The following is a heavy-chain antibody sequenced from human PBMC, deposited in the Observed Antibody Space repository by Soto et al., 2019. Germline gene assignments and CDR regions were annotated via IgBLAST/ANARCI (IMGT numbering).Heavy chain of an antibody. CDR3: ATVVTIFGVGGP. J-gene: IGHJ5*02. V-gene: IGHV1-24*01. CDR2: FDPEDGET. Sequence: ASVKVSCKVSGYTLPELSMHWVRQAPGKGLEWMGGFDPEDGETIYAQKFQGRVTMTEDTSTDTAYMELSSLRSEDTAVYYCATVVTIFGVGGPWSQGTLVTVSS. CDR1: GYTLPELS. D-gene: IGHD3-3*01.